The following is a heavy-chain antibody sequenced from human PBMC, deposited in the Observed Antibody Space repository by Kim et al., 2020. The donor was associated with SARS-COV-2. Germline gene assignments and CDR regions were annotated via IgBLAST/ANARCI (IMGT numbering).Heavy chain of an antibody. CDR2: IYHSGST. CDR1: GGSISSSNW. CDR3: ARGVTMARGVGGDYYYYGMDV. J-gene: IGHJ6*02. Sequence: SETLSLTCAVSGGSISSSNWWSWVRQPPGKGLEWIGEIYHSGSTNYNPSLKSRVTISVDKSKNQFSLKLSSVTAADTAVYYCARGVTMARGVGGDYYYYGMDVWGQGTTVTVSS. D-gene: IGHD3-10*01. V-gene: IGHV4-4*02.